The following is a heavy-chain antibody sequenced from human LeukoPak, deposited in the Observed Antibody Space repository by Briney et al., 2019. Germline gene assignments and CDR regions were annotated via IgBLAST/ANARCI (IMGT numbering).Heavy chain of an antibody. J-gene: IGHJ5*02. D-gene: IGHD3-10*01. Sequence: PSETLSLTCAVYGGSFSGYYWSWIRQPPGKGLEWIGEINHSGSTNYNPSLKSRVTISVDTSKNQFSLKLSSVTAADTAVYYCAGGGYYYYYGSGSSYNWFDPWGQGTLVTVSS. V-gene: IGHV4-34*01. CDR3: AGGGYYYYYGSGSSYNWFDP. CDR1: GGSFSGYY. CDR2: INHSGST.